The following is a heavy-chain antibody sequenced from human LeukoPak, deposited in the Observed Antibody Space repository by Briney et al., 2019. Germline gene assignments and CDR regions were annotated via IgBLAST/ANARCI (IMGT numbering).Heavy chain of an antibody. CDR1: GFSLSNFQ. Sequence: GGSLRLSCVASGFSLSNFQMYWVRQAPGKGLEWVSIISLDGSTEFYADSVKGRFTISRDTASNTMRLEMNNLRIEDTAVYYCMRDYMGWFDPWGQGSLVTVSS. CDR3: MRDYMGWFDP. V-gene: IGHV3-30-3*01. D-gene: IGHD3-10*01. J-gene: IGHJ5*02. CDR2: ISLDGSTE.